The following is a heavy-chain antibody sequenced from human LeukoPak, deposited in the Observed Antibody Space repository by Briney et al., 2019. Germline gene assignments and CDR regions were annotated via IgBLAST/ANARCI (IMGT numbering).Heavy chain of an antibody. Sequence: SETLSLTCTVSGGSISSYYWSWIRQPPGKGLEWIGYIYYSGCTNYNPSLKRRVTISVDTSKNQCSLKLSSVTAADTAVYYCARDRGVVVVPAAITGVDYYYYYGMDVWGQGTTVTVSS. D-gene: IGHD2-2*02. V-gene: IGHV4-59*01. CDR2: IYYSGCT. J-gene: IGHJ6*02. CDR1: GGSISSYY. CDR3: ARDRGVVVVPAAITGVDYYYYYGMDV.